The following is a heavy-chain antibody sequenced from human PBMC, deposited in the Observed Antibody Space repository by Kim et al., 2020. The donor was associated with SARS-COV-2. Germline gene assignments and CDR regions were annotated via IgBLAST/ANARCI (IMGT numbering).Heavy chain of an antibody. Sequence: GGSLRLSCEASGFTFSSYAMTWVRQAPGKGLEWVSAISGGGGSTYYADSVKGRFTISRDNSKNMLYLQMNSLRADDTAVYHCAKRGTMIGTPYYGMDVWGQGTTVTVSS. CDR3: AKRGTMIGTPYYGMDV. D-gene: IGHD3-22*01. V-gene: IGHV3-23*01. CDR2: ISGGGGST. CDR1: GFTFSSYA. J-gene: IGHJ6*02.